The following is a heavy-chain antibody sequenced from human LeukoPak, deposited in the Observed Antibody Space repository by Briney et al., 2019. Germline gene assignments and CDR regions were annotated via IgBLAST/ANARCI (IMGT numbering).Heavy chain of an antibody. CDR1: GFTFSSYW. CDR3: ARDSLGDGYNFDY. CDR2: IKQDGSEK. D-gene: IGHD5-24*01. Sequence: GGSLRLYCAASGFTFSSYWMSWVRQAPGKGLEWVANIKQDGSEKYYVDSVKGRFTISRDNAKNSLYLQMNSLRAEDTAVYYCARDSLGDGYNFDYWGQGTLVTVSS. J-gene: IGHJ4*02. V-gene: IGHV3-7*01.